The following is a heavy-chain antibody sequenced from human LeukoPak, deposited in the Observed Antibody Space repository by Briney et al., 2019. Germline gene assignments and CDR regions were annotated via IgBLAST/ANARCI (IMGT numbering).Heavy chain of an antibody. V-gene: IGHV3-64*01. D-gene: IGHD2-21*02. CDR1: GFTFSSYA. J-gene: IGHJ4*02. CDR3: AREGSGHCGGDCYRYVDY. CDR2: IISNGGST. Sequence: PGGSLRLSCTASGFTFSSYATHWVRQAPGKGLEYVSAIISNGGSTYYANSVKGRFTISRDNSKNTLYLQMGSLRAEDMAVYYCAREGSGHCGGDCYRYVDYWGQGTLVTVSS.